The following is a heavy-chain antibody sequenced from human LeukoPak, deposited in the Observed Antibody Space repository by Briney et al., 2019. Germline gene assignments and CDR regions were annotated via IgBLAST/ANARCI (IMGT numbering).Heavy chain of an antibody. CDR1: GFTFSGSA. CDR3: TRMGSGRSVDY. Sequence: GGSLKLSCAASGFTFSGSAIHWVRQASGKGLEWVGRIRSKANSYATEYAASVKGRFTISRDDPEKTAYLQMNSLKIEDTAVYYCTRMGSGRSVDYWGQGTLVTVSS. CDR2: IRSKANSYAT. D-gene: IGHD1-26*01. J-gene: IGHJ4*02. V-gene: IGHV3-73*01.